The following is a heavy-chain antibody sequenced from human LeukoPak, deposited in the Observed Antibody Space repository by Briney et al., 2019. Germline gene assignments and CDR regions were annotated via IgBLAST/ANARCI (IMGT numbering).Heavy chain of an antibody. CDR3: AREGISHCSTTSCSILH. CDR1: GFPFSDYA. V-gene: IGHV3-30-3*01. CDR2: ISYDGNNK. D-gene: IGHD2-2*01. J-gene: IGHJ4*02. Sequence: GRSLRLSCAASGFPFSDYAMHWVRQAPDKALEWVAVISYDGNNKYYADSVKGRFTISRDISKNTLYLQMTSLRAEDTAVYYCAREGISHCSTTSCSILHWGQGALVTVSS.